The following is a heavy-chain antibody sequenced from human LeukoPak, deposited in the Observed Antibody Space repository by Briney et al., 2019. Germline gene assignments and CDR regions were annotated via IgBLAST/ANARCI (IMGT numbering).Heavy chain of an antibody. V-gene: IGHV3-11*01. CDR1: GFTFSDYY. CDR3: ARDLHYYDSSGYTYYFDY. CDR2: ISSSGSTI. D-gene: IGHD3-22*01. Sequence: GGSLRLSCAASGFTFSDYYMSWIRQAPGKGLEWVSYISSSGSTIYYADSVKGRFTNSRDNAKNSLYLQMNSLRAEDTAVYYCARDLHYYDSSGYTYYFDYWGQGTLVTVSS. J-gene: IGHJ4*02.